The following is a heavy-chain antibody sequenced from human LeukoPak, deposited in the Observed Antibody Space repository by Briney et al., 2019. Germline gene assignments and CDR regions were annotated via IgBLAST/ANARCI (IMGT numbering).Heavy chain of an antibody. Sequence: PGGSLRLSCAASGFTFSSYGMHWVRQAPGKGLEWVTFIRYDGSNKYYADSVKGRFTISRDNSKNTLYLQMNSLRAEDTALYYCARGRYDFWSGYPGGDWGQGTLVAVSS. D-gene: IGHD3-3*01. V-gene: IGHV3-30*02. CDR3: ARGRYDFWSGYPGGD. CDR2: IRYDGSNK. J-gene: IGHJ4*02. CDR1: GFTFSSYG.